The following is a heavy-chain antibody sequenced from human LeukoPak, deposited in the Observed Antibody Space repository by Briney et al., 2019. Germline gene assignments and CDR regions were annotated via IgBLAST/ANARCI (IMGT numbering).Heavy chain of an antibody. Sequence: SETLSLTCTVSGGSISSSSYYWGWIRQPPGKGLEWIGSIYYSRSTYYNPSLKSRVTISVDTSKNQFSLKLSSVTAADTAVYYCARLGSSWYAVGFDYWGQGTLVTVSS. D-gene: IGHD6-13*01. J-gene: IGHJ4*02. CDR1: GGSISSSSYY. V-gene: IGHV4-39*01. CDR3: ARLGSSWYAVGFDY. CDR2: IYYSRST.